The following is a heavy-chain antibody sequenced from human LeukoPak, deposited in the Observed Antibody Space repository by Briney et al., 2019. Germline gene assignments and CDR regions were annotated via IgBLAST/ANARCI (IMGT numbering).Heavy chain of an antibody. D-gene: IGHD6-13*01. CDR2: ISGSGGST. J-gene: IGHJ4*02. CDR3: AKDQGEQQLEYYFDY. Sequence: PGGSLRLSCAASGFTFSSYAMSWVRQAPGKGLEWVSAISGSGGSTYYADSVKGRFTISRDNFKNTLYLQMNSLRAEDTAVYYCAKDQGEQQLEYYFDYWGQGTLVTVSS. CDR1: GFTFSSYA. V-gene: IGHV3-23*01.